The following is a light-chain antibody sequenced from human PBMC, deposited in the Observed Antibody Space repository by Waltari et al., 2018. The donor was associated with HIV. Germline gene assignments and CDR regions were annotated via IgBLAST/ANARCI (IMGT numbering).Light chain of an antibody. J-gene: IGLJ2*01. CDR2: DVS. CDR1: SRAIDGYNY. CDR3: SSYTSSSTKV. Sequence: QSALTQPASVSGSPGQSIPISCNGTSRAIDGYNYVPGYQQHPGKAPKLMIYDVSNRPSGLSNRFSGSKSGNTASLTISGLQAEDEADYYCSSYTSSSTKVFGGGTKLTVL. V-gene: IGLV2-14*03.